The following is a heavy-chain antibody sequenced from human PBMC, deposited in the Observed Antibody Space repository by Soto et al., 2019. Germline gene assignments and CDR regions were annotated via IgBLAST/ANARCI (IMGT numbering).Heavy chain of an antibody. J-gene: IGHJ4*02. V-gene: IGHV4-39*01. CDR3: ARQRTSVVTQAYFDS. CDR1: VDSINNRTYY. Sequence: PSGTLSVTCTLTVDSINNRTYYWGWIRQPRGKGLEWIGSIYYSGSTYNNPSLKSRVSMSVDTSKNQFSLKLRSVTAADTALYYCARQRTSVVTQAYFDSWGQGSLVTVSS. D-gene: IGHD2-21*02. CDR2: IYYSGST.